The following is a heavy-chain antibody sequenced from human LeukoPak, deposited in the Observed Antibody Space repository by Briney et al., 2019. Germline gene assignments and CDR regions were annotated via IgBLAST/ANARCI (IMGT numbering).Heavy chain of an antibody. Sequence: SETLSLTCTVSGGSISSSSYYWGWIRQPPGKGLEWIGSIYYSGSTYYNPSLKSRVTISVDTSKNQFSLQLSSVTAADTAVYYCARQAGGMIRGILPFDDWGQGTLVTVFS. J-gene: IGHJ4*02. CDR2: IYYSGST. CDR3: ARQAGGMIRGILPFDD. CDR1: GGSISSSSYY. D-gene: IGHD3-10*01. V-gene: IGHV4-39*01.